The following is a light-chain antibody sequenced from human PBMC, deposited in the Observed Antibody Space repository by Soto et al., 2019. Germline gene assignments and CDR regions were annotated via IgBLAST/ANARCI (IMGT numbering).Light chain of an antibody. CDR1: QSVRSSF. CDR3: HQYGISPGT. V-gene: IGKV3-20*01. J-gene: IGKJ2*01. CDR2: GAS. Sequence: EIVLTQSPGTLSLSPGERATLSCRASQSVRSSFLAWYQQKPGQAPSLLIYGASTRAPGIPDRFSGGGSGTDFTLTINRLEPEDFAVYYCHQYGISPGTFGQGTKLEIK.